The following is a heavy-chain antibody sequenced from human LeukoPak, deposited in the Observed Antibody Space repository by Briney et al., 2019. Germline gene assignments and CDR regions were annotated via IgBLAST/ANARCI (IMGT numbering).Heavy chain of an antibody. V-gene: IGHV4-61*02. CDR1: GGSISSGSYY. J-gene: IGHJ4*02. Sequence: PSQTLSLTCTVSGGSISSGSYYWSWIRQPAGKGLEWIGRFYTSGSTNYNPSLKSRVTISVDTSKNQFSLKLSSVTAVDTAVYYCVRDSNYAYFDSWGQGTLVTVSS. CDR3: VRDSNYAYFDS. D-gene: IGHD2-2*01. CDR2: FYTSGST.